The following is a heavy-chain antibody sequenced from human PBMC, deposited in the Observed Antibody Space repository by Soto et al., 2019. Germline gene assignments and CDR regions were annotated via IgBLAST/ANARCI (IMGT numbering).Heavy chain of an antibody. V-gene: IGHV3-30*18. CDR3: AKDLYGGNSGCVY. CDR1: GFTFSSYG. J-gene: IGHJ4*02. Sequence: PGGSLRLSCAASGFTFSSYGMHWVRQAPGKGLEWVAVISYDGSNKYYADSVKGRFTISRDNSKNTLYLQMNSLRAEDTAVYYCAKDLYGGNSGCVYWGQGTLVTVSS. D-gene: IGHD4-17*01. CDR2: ISYDGSNK.